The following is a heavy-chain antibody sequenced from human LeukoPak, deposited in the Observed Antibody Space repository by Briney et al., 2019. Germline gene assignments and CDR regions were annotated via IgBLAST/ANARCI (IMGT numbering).Heavy chain of an antibody. CDR3: AKAPSITMVRGVISYYYGMDV. J-gene: IGHJ6*02. CDR1: GFTFSSYG. V-gene: IGHV3-30*02. Sequence: GGSLRLSCAASGFTFSSYGMHWVRQAPGKGLEWVVFIRYDGSNKYYADSVKGRFTISRDNSKNTLYLQMNSLRAEDTAVYYCAKAPSITMVRGVISYYYGMDVWGQGTTVTVSS. CDR2: IRYDGSNK. D-gene: IGHD3-10*01.